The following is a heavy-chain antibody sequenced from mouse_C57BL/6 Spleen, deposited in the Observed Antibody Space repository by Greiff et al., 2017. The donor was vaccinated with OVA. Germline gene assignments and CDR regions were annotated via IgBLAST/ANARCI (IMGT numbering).Heavy chain of an antibody. Sequence: VQRVESGPELVKPGASVKMSCKASGYTFTSYWITWVKQRPGQGLEWIGDIYPGSGSTNYNEKFKSKATLTVDTSSSTAYMQLSSLTSEDSAVYYCARASSGFAYWGQGTLVTVSA. CDR1: GYTFTSYW. CDR3: ARASSGFAY. D-gene: IGHD3-1*01. J-gene: IGHJ3*01. CDR2: IYPGSGST. V-gene: IGHV1-55*01.